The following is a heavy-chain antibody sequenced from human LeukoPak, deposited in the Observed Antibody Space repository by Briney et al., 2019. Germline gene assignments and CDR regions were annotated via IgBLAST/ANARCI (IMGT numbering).Heavy chain of an antibody. V-gene: IGHV3-53*01. J-gene: IGHJ4*02. Sequence: PGGSLRLSCAASGFTVSSNYMSWVRQAPGKGLEWVSDIYSSGNTYYADSVKGRFTISRDKSKNTLYLQMNSLRAEDTAVYYCAITIFGVGVYFDYWGQGTLVTVSS. CDR2: IYSSGNT. D-gene: IGHD3-3*01. CDR3: AITIFGVGVYFDY. CDR1: GFTVSSNY.